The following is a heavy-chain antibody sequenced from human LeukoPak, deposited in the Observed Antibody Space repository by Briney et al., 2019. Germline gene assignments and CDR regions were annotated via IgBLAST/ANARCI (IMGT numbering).Heavy chain of an antibody. D-gene: IGHD3-22*01. J-gene: IGHJ1*01. Sequence: SETLSLTCSVSGDSVSRSDSYWDWIRQPPGKGLEWIGTIYYSGRTYYSPSLKSRVTMSVDPSNNQFSLNLRSVTAADTAVYYCAKRRYYDGSGYLEWGQGTLLSVSS. CDR2: IYYSGRT. V-gene: IGHV4-39*01. CDR1: GDSVSRSDSY. CDR3: AKRRYYDGSGYLE.